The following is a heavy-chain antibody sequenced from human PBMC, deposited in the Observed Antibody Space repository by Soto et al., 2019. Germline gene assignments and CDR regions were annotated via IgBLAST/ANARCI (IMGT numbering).Heavy chain of an antibody. CDR3: ARGSAGISGYSSGWYYFQH. V-gene: IGHV3-53*04. J-gene: IGHJ1*01. Sequence: EVQLVESGGGLVQPGGSLRLSCAASGFTVSSNYMSWVRQAPGKGLEWVSVIYSGGSTYYADSVKGRFTISRHNSMNTLYLQMNSRRAEDTAVYYCARGSAGISGYSSGWYYFQHWGQGTLVTVSS. CDR2: IYSGGST. D-gene: IGHD6-19*01. CDR1: GFTVSSNY.